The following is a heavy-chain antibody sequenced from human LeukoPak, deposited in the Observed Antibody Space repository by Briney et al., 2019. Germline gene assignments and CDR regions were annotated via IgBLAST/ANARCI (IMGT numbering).Heavy chain of an antibody. J-gene: IGHJ4*02. Sequence: SVKVSCKASGYTFTSYGISWVRQAPGQGLEWMGWISTNTGNPTYAQGFTGRFVFSLDTSVSTAYLQISSLKAEDTAVYYCAQLYGGNPTGFDYWGQGTLVTVSS. CDR3: AQLYGGNPTGFDY. V-gene: IGHV7-4-1*02. D-gene: IGHD4-23*01. CDR2: ISTNTGNP. CDR1: GYTFTSYG.